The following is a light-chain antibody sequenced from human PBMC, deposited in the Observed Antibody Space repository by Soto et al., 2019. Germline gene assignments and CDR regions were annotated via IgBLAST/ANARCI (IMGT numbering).Light chain of an antibody. CDR3: SSYTSSSTLYV. CDR1: SSDVGGYDY. Sequence: QSVLTQPASVSGSPGHSITISCTGTSSDVGGYDYVSWYQQHPGKAPKLIIYDVNNRPSGVSNRFSGSKSGNTASLTISGLQAEDEADYYCSSYTSSSTLYVFGTGTKVTVL. V-gene: IGLV2-14*01. J-gene: IGLJ1*01. CDR2: DVN.